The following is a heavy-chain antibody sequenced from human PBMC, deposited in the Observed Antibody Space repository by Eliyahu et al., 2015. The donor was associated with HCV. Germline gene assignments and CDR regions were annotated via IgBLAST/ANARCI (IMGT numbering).Heavy chain of an antibody. CDR3: ARGGSGYYGMDV. CDR1: GGTFSSXT. CDR2: IIPIVGIT. J-gene: IGHJ6*02. D-gene: IGHD3-10*01. Sequence: EVKKPGSSVKVSCKASGGTFSSXTIXXVRQAPGQGLEWMGRIIPIVGITKNAQKFQGRVTITADESTSTAYIELSSLTSEDTAVYYCARGGSGYYGMDVWGQGTTVTVSS. V-gene: IGHV1-69*02.